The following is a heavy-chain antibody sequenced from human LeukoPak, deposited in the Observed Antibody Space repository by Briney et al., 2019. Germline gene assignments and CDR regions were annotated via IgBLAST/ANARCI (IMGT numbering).Heavy chain of an antibody. V-gene: IGHV4-34*01. CDR3: AREDYDYVWGSYPVTGARAFDI. CDR1: GGSFSGYY. D-gene: IGHD3-16*02. J-gene: IGHJ3*02. CDR2: INHSGST. Sequence: PSETLSLTCAVYGGSFSGYYWSWIRQPPGKGLEWIGEINHSGSTNYNPSLKSRVTISVDTSKNQFSLKLSSVTAADTAVYYCAREDYDYVWGSYPVTGARAFDIWGQGTMVTVSS.